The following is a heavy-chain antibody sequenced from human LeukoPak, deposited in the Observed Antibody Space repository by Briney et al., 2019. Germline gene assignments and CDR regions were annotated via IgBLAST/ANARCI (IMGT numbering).Heavy chain of an antibody. V-gene: IGHV4-39*01. J-gene: IGHJ4*02. CDR2: MYFSGTT. CDR1: GGSISSLTYY. D-gene: IGHD6-19*01. CDR3: AGYSSGWSSGGGY. Sequence: SSETLSLTCTVSGGSISSLTYYWGWIRQPPGKGLEWFASMYFSGTTYCSPSLKSRVTISVNRSNNQFSLRLSSGTAADTAVYFCAGYSSGWSSGGGYWGQGTLVTVSS.